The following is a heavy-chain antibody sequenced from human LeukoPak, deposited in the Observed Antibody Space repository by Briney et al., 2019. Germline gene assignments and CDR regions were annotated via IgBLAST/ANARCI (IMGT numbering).Heavy chain of an antibody. CDR1: GFTFGSYW. D-gene: IGHD2-15*01. Sequence: PGGSLRLSCAASGFTFGSYWMSWVRQAPGKGLEWVANIKKDGSPNYYVDSVKGRFTISKDNAKNSLYLQMNSLRAEDTAVYYCATENYGSLAGWGQGTLVTVSS. CDR2: IKKDGSPN. CDR3: ATENYGSLAG. J-gene: IGHJ4*02. V-gene: IGHV3-7*01.